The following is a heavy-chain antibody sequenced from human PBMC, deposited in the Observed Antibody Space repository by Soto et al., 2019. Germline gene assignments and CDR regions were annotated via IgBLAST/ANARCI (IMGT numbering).Heavy chain of an antibody. CDR1: GFTFNSYV. D-gene: IGHD3-10*01. Sequence: PGGSLIVSCAASGFTFNSYVMNWVRQAPGKGLEWVSIISGGGGTTSYADSVKGRFTISRDNSKNTLYLEMNSLRADDTAVYYCAKDLGGVLRGLMVSCGQGTLVTVSS. J-gene: IGHJ5*02. CDR3: AKDLGGVLRGLMVS. CDR2: ISGGGGTT. V-gene: IGHV3-23*01.